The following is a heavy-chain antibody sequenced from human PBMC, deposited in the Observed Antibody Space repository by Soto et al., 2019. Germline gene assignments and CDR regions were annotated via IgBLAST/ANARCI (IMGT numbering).Heavy chain of an antibody. CDR3: ARGGYFSSTSCYTVFDY. CDR2: IIPIFGTA. D-gene: IGHD2-2*02. Sequence: SVKVSGKASGGTFSSYAISWVRQAPGQGLEWMGRIIPIFGTANYAQKFQGRVTITADKSTSTAYMELSSLRSEDTAVYYCARGGYFSSTSCYTVFDYWGQGTLVTVSS. V-gene: IGHV1-69*06. J-gene: IGHJ4*02. CDR1: GGTFSSYA.